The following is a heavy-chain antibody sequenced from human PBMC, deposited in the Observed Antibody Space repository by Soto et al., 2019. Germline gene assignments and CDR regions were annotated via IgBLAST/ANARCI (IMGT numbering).Heavy chain of an antibody. CDR3: ERHGPSTDGLGERNYYYGMDV. V-gene: IGHV5-10-1*01. CDR2: IDPSDSYT. D-gene: IGHD2-21*01. Sequence: RGESLKISCKGSGYSFTSYWISWVRQMPGKGLEWMGRIDPSDSYTNYSPSFQGHVTISADKSISTAYLQWSSLKASDTAMYYCERHGPSTDGLGERNYYYGMDVWGQGTTVTVYS. CDR1: GYSFTSYW. J-gene: IGHJ6*02.